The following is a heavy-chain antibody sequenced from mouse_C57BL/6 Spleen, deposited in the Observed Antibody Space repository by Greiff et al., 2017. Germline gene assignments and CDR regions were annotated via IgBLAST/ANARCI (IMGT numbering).Heavy chain of an antibody. CDR3: AIVYDCYQYYFDC. V-gene: IGHV3-6*01. J-gene: IGHJ2*01. Sequence: ESGPGLVKPSQSLSLTCSVTGYSITSGYYWNWIRQFPGNKLEWMGYISYDGSNNYNPSLKNRISITRDTSKNQFFLKLNSVTTEDTATYYCAIVYDCYQYYFDCWGQGTTLTVSS. CDR1: GYSITSGYY. CDR2: ISYDGSN. D-gene: IGHD2-3*01.